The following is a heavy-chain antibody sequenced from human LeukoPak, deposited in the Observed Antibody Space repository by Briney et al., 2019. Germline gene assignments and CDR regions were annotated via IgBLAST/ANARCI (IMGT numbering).Heavy chain of an antibody. CDR1: GFTFSSYS. V-gene: IGHV3-21*01. J-gene: IGHJ5*02. CDR3: ARDHYDSNTFDP. D-gene: IGHD3-22*01. CDR2: ISGSSSYI. Sequence: KPGGSLRLSRAASGFTFSSYSMNWVRQAPGKGLEWVSSISGSSSYIYYADSVKGRFTISRDNAKNSLYLQMNSLRAEDTAVYYCARDHYDSNTFDPWGQGTLVTVSS.